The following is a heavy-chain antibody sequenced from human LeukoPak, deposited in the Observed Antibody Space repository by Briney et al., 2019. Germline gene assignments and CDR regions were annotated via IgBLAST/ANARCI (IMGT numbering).Heavy chain of an antibody. D-gene: IGHD3-10*01. CDR2: ISSSGSTI. Sequence: PGGSLRLSCAASGFTFSSYEMNWVRQAPGKGLEWVSYISSSGSTIYYADSVKGRFTISRDNAKNSLYLQMNSLRAEDTAVYYCAIIPRPRREFPYYYGMDVWGQGTTVTVSS. V-gene: IGHV3-48*03. CDR3: AIIPRPRREFPYYYGMDV. CDR1: GFTFSSYE. J-gene: IGHJ6*02.